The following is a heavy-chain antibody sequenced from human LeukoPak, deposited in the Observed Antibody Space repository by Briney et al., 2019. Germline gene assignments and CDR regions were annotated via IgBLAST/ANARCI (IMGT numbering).Heavy chain of an antibody. V-gene: IGHV3-23*01. CDR3: ARDWGGPDTGWNFGGIDQSFDY. CDR1: GFTFSSYA. D-gene: IGHD1-7*01. Sequence: GGSLRLSCAASGFTFSSYAMSWVRQAPGKGLEWVSGSGGTSGNTFDADSVKGRFTISRDYSKNTLYLQMNSLRAEDTAVYYCARDWGGPDTGWNFGGIDQSFDYWGQGTLVTVSS. J-gene: IGHJ4*02. CDR2: SGGTSGNT.